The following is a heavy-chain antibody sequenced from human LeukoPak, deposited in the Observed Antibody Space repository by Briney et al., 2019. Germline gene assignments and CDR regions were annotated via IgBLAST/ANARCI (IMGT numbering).Heavy chain of an antibody. CDR3: ARDKHTTSDTGGRYYPYYFDS. CDR1: GGSISNSF. D-gene: IGHD2-8*02. CDR2: ISYSGST. V-gene: IGHV4-59*01. Sequence: PSETLSLTCTVSGGSISNSFWSWIRHPPDKGLEFIGYISYSGSTNYNPSLKSRLTMSVDTAKNQVSLNLTSVTAADTAVYYCARDKHTTSDTGGRYYPYYFDSWGQGTLVTVSS. J-gene: IGHJ4*02.